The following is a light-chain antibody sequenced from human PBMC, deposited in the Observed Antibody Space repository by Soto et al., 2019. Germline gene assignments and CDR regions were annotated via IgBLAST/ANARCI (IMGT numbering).Light chain of an antibody. V-gene: IGKV3-11*01. Sequence: EIVLTQSPATLSLSPGERATLSCRASQSVRSYLAWYRQKPGQAPRLLIYDASNRATGIPARFSGSGSGTDFTLTISSLEPEDFAVYYCKQRSNWPLLTFGGGTKVEIK. CDR3: KQRSNWPLLT. CDR2: DAS. J-gene: IGKJ4*01. CDR1: QSVRSY.